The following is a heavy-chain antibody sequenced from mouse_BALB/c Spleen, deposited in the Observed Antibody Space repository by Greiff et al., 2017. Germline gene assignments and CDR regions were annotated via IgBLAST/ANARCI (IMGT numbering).Heavy chain of an antibody. CDR1: GFTFSSFG. CDR3: ARSYYRYDMDY. Sequence: EVQRVESGGGLVQPGGSRKLSCAASGFTFSSFGMHWVRQAPEKGLEWVAYISSGSSTIYYADTVKGRFTISRDNPKNTLFLQMTSLRSEDTAMYYCARSYYRYDMDYWGQGTSVTVSA. CDR2: ISSGSSTI. D-gene: IGHD2-14*01. V-gene: IGHV5-17*02. J-gene: IGHJ4*01.